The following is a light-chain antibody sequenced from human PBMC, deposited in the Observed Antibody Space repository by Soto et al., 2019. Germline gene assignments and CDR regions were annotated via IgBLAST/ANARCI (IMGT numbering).Light chain of an antibody. V-gene: IGKV4-1*01. Sequence: VVMTQSPDSLAVSLGESATINCKSSQSVLSSSNNKNYLAWHQQKPGQPPKVLIYWASTRESGVPDRFSGTGSGTDFTLTISSLQAEDVAVYYCQQYFSTPLTFGGGIKVEI. CDR1: QSVLSSSNNKNY. J-gene: IGKJ4*01. CDR3: QQYFSTPLT. CDR2: WAS.